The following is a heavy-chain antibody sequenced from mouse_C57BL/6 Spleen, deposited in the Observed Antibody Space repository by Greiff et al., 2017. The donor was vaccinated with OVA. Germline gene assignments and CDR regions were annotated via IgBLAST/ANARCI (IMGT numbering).Heavy chain of an antibody. CDR1: GYTFTSYW. Sequence: QVQLQQPGAELVRPGSSVKLSCKASGYTFTSYWMHWVKQRPIQGLEWIGNIDPSDSETHYNQKFKDKATLTVDTSSSTAYMQLSSLTSEDSAVYYCARDYYGSSPHFDYWGQGTTLTVSS. CDR2: IDPSDSET. V-gene: IGHV1-52*01. CDR3: ARDYYGSSPHFDY. D-gene: IGHD1-1*01. J-gene: IGHJ2*01.